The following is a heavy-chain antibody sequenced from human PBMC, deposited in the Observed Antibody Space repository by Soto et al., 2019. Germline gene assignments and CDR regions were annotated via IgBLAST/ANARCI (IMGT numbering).Heavy chain of an antibody. CDR1: GGSISSSSYY. CDR3: ARQGTTVTTLDWFDP. D-gene: IGHD4-17*01. CDR2: IYYSGST. J-gene: IGHJ5*02. Sequence: SETLSLTCTVSGGSISSSSYYWGWIRQPPGKGLEWIGSIYYSGSTYYNPSLKSRVTISVDTSKNQFSLKLSSVTAADTAVYYCARQGTTVTTLDWFDPWGQGTLVTVS. V-gene: IGHV4-39*01.